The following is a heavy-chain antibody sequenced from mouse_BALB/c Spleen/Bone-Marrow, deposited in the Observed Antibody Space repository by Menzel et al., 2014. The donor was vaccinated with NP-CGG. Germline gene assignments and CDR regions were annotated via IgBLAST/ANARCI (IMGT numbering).Heavy chain of an antibody. J-gene: IGHJ3*01. V-gene: IGHV1-7*01. CDR2: INPSTGYT. Sequence: VQGVESGAELAKPGASVKMSCKASGYTFTSYWMHWVKQRPGQGLEWIGYINPSTGYTEYNQKFKDKATLTSDKSSSTAYMRLSSLTSEDSAVYYCAGGRFAYWGQGTLVTVSA. CDR3: AGGRFAY. CDR1: GYTFTSYW. D-gene: IGHD1-1*02.